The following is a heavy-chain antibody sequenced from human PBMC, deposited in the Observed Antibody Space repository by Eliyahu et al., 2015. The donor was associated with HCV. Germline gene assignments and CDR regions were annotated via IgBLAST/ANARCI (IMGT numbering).Heavy chain of an antibody. Sequence: QVQLVQSGAEVKKPGASVKVSCKASGYTFTSYGISWVRQAPGQGLEWMGWISAYNGNTNYAQKLQGRVTMTTDTSTSTAYMELRSLRSDDTAVYYCARDHSGSYFLAFAAPDAFDIWGQGTMVTVSS. CDR1: GYTFTSYG. J-gene: IGHJ3*02. V-gene: IGHV1-18*01. CDR3: ARDHSGSYFLAFAAPDAFDI. CDR2: ISAYNGNT. D-gene: IGHD1-26*01.